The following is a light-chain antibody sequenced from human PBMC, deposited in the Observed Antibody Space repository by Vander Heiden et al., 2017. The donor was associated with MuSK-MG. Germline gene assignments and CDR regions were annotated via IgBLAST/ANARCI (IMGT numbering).Light chain of an antibody. Sequence: QSALTQPASVSGSPGQSITISCTGTSSDVGTYNLVSWYQQHPGKAPKLMIYEVIKRPSGVSNRFSGSKSGNTASLTISGLQAEDEADDYCCSYASSSTVVFGGGTKLTV. J-gene: IGLJ2*01. CDR1: SSDVGTYNL. CDR2: EVI. CDR3: CSYASSSTVV. V-gene: IGLV2-23*02.